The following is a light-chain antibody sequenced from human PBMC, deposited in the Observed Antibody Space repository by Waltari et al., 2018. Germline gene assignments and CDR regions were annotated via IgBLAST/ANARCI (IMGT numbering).Light chain of an antibody. CDR3: QVWDSDGDYVV. Sequence: SYVLTQPPSVSVAPGQTARITCGGSDIGDKRVHWYQHKTGQAPLLVVYADTDRPSGIPGRISGSNSGYTATLSITRVEAGDEADYYCQVWDSDGDYVVFGGGTKLIVL. CDR2: ADT. V-gene: IGLV3-21*02. J-gene: IGLJ2*01. CDR1: DIGDKR.